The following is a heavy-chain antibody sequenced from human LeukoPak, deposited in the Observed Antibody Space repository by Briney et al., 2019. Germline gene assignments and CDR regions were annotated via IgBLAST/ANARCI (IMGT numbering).Heavy chain of an antibody. CDR1: GGTFSSYA. D-gene: IGHD6-13*01. CDR3: ARDSIAAAVHARFLDY. CDR2: IIPIFGTA. V-gene: IGHV1-69*05. J-gene: IGHJ4*02. Sequence: SVKVSCKASGGTFSSYAIGWVRQAPGQGLEWMGRIIPIFGTANYAQKFQGRVTITTDESTSTAYMELSSLRSEDTAVYYCARDSIAAAVHARFLDYWGQGTLVTVSS.